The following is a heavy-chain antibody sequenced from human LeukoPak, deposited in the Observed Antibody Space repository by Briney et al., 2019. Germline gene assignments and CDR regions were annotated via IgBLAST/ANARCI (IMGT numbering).Heavy chain of an antibody. CDR1: GGTFSSYA. J-gene: IGHJ5*02. CDR3: AREISSSWYNLPYNWFDP. V-gene: IGHV1-69*05. CDR2: IIPIFGTA. D-gene: IGHD6-13*01. Sequence: SVKVSCKASGGTFSSYAISWVRQAPGQGLEWMGRIIPIFGTANYAQKFQGRVTTTTDESTSTAYMELSSLRSEDTAVYYCAREISSSWYNLPYNWFDPWGQGTLVTVSS.